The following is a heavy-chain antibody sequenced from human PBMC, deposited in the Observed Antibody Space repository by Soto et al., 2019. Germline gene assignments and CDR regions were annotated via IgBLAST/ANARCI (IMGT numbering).Heavy chain of an antibody. CDR2: IYYSGST. D-gene: IGHD2-2*01. CDR1: GDSISSRGCY. CDR3: ARHALTASIDQLQPVDY. J-gene: IGHJ4*02. V-gene: IGHV4-39*01. Sequence: QLQLQESGPGLVKPSETLSLTCSVSGDSISSRGCYWGWIRQPPGKGLEWIGSIYYSGSTSYNPSLQTRGNISEDTSKNQLSLKLGSVTAADTAVYYCARHALTASIDQLQPVDYWGQGTLVTVSS.